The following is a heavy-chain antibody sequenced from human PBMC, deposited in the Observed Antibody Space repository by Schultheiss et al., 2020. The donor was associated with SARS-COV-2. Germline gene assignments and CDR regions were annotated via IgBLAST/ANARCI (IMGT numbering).Heavy chain of an antibody. CDR3: AILAAAGFYYYYGMDV. CDR1: GFTFSSYG. D-gene: IGHD6-13*01. V-gene: IGHV3-NL1*01. J-gene: IGHJ6*02. Sequence: GESLKISCAASGFTFSSYGMHWVRQAPGKGLEWVSVIYSGGSTYYADSVKGRFTISRDNSKNTLYLQMNSLRAEDTAVYYCAILAAAGFYYYYGMDVWGQGTTVTVSS. CDR2: IYSGGST.